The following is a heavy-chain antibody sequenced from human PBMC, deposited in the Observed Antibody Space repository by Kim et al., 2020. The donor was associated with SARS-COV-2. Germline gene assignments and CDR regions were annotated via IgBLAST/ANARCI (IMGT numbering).Heavy chain of an antibody. J-gene: IGHJ6*04. D-gene: IGHD5-12*01. V-gene: IGHV1-69*13. CDR2: IIPIFGTA. CDR1: GGTFSSYA. CDR3: AREQGGYSGYWRYLHYGMDV. Sequence: SVKVSCKASGGTFSSYAISWVRQAPGQGLEWMGGIIPIFGTANYAQKFQGRVTITADESTSTAYMELSSLRSEDTAVYYCAREQGGYSGYWRYLHYGMDVWGEGTTVTVSS.